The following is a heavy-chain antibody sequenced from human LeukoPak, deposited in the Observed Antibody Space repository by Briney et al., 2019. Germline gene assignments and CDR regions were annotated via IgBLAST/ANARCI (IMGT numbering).Heavy chain of an antibody. CDR1: GFTFDDYG. D-gene: IGHD3-3*01. V-gene: IGHV3-20*04. J-gene: IGHJ6*03. CDR2: INWNGGSS. CDR3: ARYYDFDYYYYYMDV. Sequence: GGSLRLSCAASGFTFDDYGMSWVRHAPGKGLEWVSGINWNGGSSDYAVSVRGRFTISRDNAKTSLYLHMHSLRAEDTALYYCARYYDFDYYYYYMDVWGKGTTVTVSS.